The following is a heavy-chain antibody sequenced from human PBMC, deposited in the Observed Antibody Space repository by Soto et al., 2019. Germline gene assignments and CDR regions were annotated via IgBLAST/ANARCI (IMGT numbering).Heavy chain of an antibody. D-gene: IGHD3-3*01. CDR3: ARRPENFWSGYPEAFDF. Sequence: GSLRLSCAASGFYFTTFSINFFRHSPFKWLEWVSFISPSSPYTSYADSVKGRFIISGDNAENSVYLQMNSLRAEDTGVYYCARRPENFWSGYPEAFDFWGPGTLVTVSS. CDR1: GFYFTTFS. V-gene: IGHV3-21*03. CDR2: ISPSSPYT. J-gene: IGHJ4*02.